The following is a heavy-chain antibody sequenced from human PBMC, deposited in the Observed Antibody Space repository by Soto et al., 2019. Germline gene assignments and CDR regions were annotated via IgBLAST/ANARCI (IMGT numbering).Heavy chain of an antibody. CDR3: ARGFYDSRGYSSPFDN. CDR2: INHSGST. J-gene: IGHJ5*02. D-gene: IGHD3-22*01. V-gene: IGHV4-34*01. CDR1: GGSFSGYD. Sequence: SETLSLTCAVYGGSFSGYDWTWIRQPPGTGLEWIGEINHSGSTNYNPSLKSRVTISVDTSKNQFSLKLSSVTAADTAVYYCARGFYDSRGYSSPFDNWGQGILVTVSS.